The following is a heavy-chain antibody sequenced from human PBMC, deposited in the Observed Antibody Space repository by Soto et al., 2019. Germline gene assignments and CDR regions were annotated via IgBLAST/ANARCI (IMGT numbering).Heavy chain of an antibody. CDR1: GYTFTSYA. CDR3: ARTYYYDSSGYYYAEALGY. V-gene: IGHV1-3*01. Sequence: GASVKVSCKASGYTFTSYAMHWVRQAPGQRLEWMGWINAGNGNTKYSQKFQGRVTITRDTSASTAYMELSSLRSEDTAVYYCARTYYYDSSGYYYAEALGYWGQGTLVTV. CDR2: INAGNGNT. D-gene: IGHD3-22*01. J-gene: IGHJ4*02.